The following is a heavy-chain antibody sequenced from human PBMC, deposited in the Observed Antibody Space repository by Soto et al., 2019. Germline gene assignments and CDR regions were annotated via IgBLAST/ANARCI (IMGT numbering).Heavy chain of an antibody. Sequence: EVELLESGGGSVQPGGSLRLSCAASGFTFSSYAMSWVRQAPGRGLEWVSKITGSGDSTYYVDSVKGRFTSSRDNSKNTVYLQMNSLRAEDTAVYYCGTGQQLGHWGQGTLVTVAS. V-gene: IGHV3-23*01. CDR3: GTGQQLGH. D-gene: IGHD1-1*01. CDR1: GFTFSSYA. CDR2: ITGSGDST. J-gene: IGHJ4*02.